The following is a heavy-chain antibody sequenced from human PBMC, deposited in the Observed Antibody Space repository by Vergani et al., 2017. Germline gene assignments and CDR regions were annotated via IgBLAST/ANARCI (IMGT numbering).Heavy chain of an antibody. CDR3: AKDNFKAAGDSSDVGYYYYMDV. J-gene: IGHJ6*03. CDR1: GFTFSSYG. V-gene: IGHV3-30*18. Sequence: QVQLVESGGGVVQPGRSLRLSCAASGFTFSSYGMHWVRQAPGKGLEWVAVISYDGSNKYYADSVKGRFTISRDNSKNTLYLQMNSLRAEDTAVYYCAKDNFKAAGDSSDVGYYYYMDVWGKGTTVTVSS. D-gene: IGHD3-22*01. CDR2: ISYDGSNK.